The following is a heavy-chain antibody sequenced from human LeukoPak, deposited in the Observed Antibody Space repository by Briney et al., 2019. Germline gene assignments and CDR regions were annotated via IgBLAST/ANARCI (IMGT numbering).Heavy chain of an antibody. CDR2: IYTTGST. CDR1: GGSISSGSYY. J-gene: IGHJ4*02. D-gene: IGHD3-22*01. Sequence: SETLSLTCTVSGGSISSGSYYWSWIRQPAGKGLEWIGRIYTTGSTNYNPSLKSRVTISIDTSKNQFSLKLSSVTAADTAAYYCARGLVAYYDSTGYYDVDYFDYWGQGTLVTVSS. CDR3: ARGLVAYYDSTGYYDVDYFDY. V-gene: IGHV4-61*02.